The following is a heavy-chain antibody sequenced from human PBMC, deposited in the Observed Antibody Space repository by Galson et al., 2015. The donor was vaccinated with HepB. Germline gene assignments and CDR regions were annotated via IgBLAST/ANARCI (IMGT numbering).Heavy chain of an antibody. J-gene: IGHJ6*02. D-gene: IGHD3-10*01. Sequence: LRLSCAASGFTFSSYWMNWVRQAPGKGLEWVAHINQDGSSKYYVDSVKGRFTISRDNAKDSVYLQLDSLRAEDTAAYYCARRISLVRGIITKPDYYYGMDVWGQGTTVTVSS. V-gene: IGHV3-7*03. CDR2: INQDGSSK. CDR1: GFTFSSYW. CDR3: ARRISLVRGIITKPDYYYGMDV.